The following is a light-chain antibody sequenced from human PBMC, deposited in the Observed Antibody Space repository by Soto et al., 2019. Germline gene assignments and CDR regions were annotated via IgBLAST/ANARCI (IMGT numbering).Light chain of an antibody. V-gene: IGLV2-14*01. CDR3: SSHSSSNTLVV. J-gene: IGLJ3*02. CDR2: EVA. Sequence: QSVLTQPASVSGSPGQSITISCTGSSSDVGGYDYVSWYQHQPGKAPKLMIYEVASRPSGVSNRFSGSKSGNTASLTIAGLRAEDEGDYYCSSHSSSNTLVVFGGGTKVTVL. CDR1: SSDVGGYDY.